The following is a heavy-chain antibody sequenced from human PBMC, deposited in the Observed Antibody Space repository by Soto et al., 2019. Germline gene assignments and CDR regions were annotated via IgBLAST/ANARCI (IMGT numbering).Heavy chain of an antibody. Sequence: ASVKVSCKVSGYTLTELSMHWVRQAPGKGLEWMGGFDPEDGETIYAQKFQGRVTMTEDTSTDTAYMELSSLRSEDTAVYYCATGIAYCGGDCPWGQGTLVTVSS. V-gene: IGHV1-24*01. CDR3: ATGIAYCGGDCP. CDR2: FDPEDGET. J-gene: IGHJ5*02. D-gene: IGHD2-21*02. CDR1: GYTLTELS.